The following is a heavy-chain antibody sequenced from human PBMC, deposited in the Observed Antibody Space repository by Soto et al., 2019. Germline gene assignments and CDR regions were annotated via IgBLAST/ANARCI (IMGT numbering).Heavy chain of an antibody. D-gene: IGHD6-6*01. CDR3: ARHGDIATRRSANDY. V-gene: IGHV5-10-1*01. J-gene: IGHJ4*02. CDR1: GYSFTTYW. Sequence: RGESLKISCKGSGYSFTTYWISWVRQMPGKGLEWMGRIDPSDSYTNYSPSFRGHVIISIDKSVSTAYLQWSSLKASDTAMYYCARHGDIATRRSANDYWGQGALVTVSS. CDR2: IDPSDSYT.